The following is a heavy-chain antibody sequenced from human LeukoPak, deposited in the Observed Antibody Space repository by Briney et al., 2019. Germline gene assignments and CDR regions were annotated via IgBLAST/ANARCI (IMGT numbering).Heavy chain of an antibody. V-gene: IGHV3-21*01. CDR2: ISGRSDYI. Sequence: GGSLRLSCAASGFTFRSSSMTWVRQAPGKGLEWVSSISGRSDYIYYTDSVRGRFTISRDNAENSLYLQMNSLRVEDTAVYSCVRGGSSSSGPSDYWGQGTLVTVSS. D-gene: IGHD6-6*01. CDR3: VRGGSSSSGPSDY. J-gene: IGHJ4*02. CDR1: GFTFRSSS.